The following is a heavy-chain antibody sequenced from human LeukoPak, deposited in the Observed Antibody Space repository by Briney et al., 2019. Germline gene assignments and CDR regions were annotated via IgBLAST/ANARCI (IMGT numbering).Heavy chain of an antibody. CDR1: GGTFSSYA. Sequence: SVKVSCKASGGTFSSYAISWVRQAPGQGLEWTGRIIPILGITNYAQKFQGRVTITADKSTSTAYMWLSSLRSDDTAVYYCARDPSGGYVPYFDYWGQGTLVTVSS. CDR3: ARDPSGGYVPYFDY. CDR2: IIPILGIT. V-gene: IGHV1-69*04. J-gene: IGHJ4*02. D-gene: IGHD3-16*01.